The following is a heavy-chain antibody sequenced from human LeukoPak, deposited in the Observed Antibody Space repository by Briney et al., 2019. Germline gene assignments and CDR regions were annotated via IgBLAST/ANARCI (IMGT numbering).Heavy chain of an antibody. D-gene: IGHD1-26*01. J-gene: IGHJ3*02. CDR3: ARGASGSSLSGFDI. V-gene: IGHV4-4*07. CDR1: GGSISNYY. CDR2: ISTSGST. Sequence: SETLSLTCTVSGGSISNYYWNWIRQPAGKGLQWIGHISTSGSTNYSPSLKSRVTMSIDTSKKQFSLNLSSVTAADTAVYYCARGASGSSLSGFDIWGQGTMVTVSS.